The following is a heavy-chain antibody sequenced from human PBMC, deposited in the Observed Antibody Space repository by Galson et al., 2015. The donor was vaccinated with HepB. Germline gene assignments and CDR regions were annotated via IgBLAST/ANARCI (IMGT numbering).Heavy chain of an antibody. Sequence: SVKVSCKASGYTFTTYAIHWVRQAPGQRLEWMGWINAGSGNTKFSQKFQGRVTITGDTSANTAYMELNSLTSEDTAVYYCARSHPIAAAALYWGQGTLVTVSS. D-gene: IGHD6-13*01. CDR3: ARSHPIAAAALY. J-gene: IGHJ4*02. V-gene: IGHV1-3*01. CDR2: INAGSGNT. CDR1: GYTFTTYA.